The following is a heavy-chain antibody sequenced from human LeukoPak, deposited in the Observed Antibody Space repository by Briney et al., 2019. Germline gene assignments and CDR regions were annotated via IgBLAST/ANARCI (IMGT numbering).Heavy chain of an antibody. J-gene: IGHJ3*02. V-gene: IGHV1-18*01. CDR1: GYTFTSYG. CDR2: ISVYNGNT. CDR3: ARARGAFDI. Sequence: ASVKVSYKASGYTFTSYGISWVRQAPRQGLEWMEWISVYNGNTNYAQKLQGRVTMTTDTSTSTAYMELRSLRSDDTDVYYCARARGAFDIWGQGTMVTVSS.